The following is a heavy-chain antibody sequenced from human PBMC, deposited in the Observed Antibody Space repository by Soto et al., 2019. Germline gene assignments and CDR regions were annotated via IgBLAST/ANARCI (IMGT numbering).Heavy chain of an antibody. V-gene: IGHV3-21*01. J-gene: IGHJ6*02. CDR2: ISSSSSYI. CDR1: GFTFSSYS. CDR3: ARDGISRYYYYGMDV. Sequence: EVQLVESGGGLVKPGGSLRLSCAASGFTFSSYSMNWVRQAPGKGLEWVSSISSSSSYIYYADSVKGRFNISRDKAKNPLYLQMNRPSAKDTAVYYCARDGISRYYYYGMDVWGQGTTVTVSS. D-gene: IGHD1-20*01.